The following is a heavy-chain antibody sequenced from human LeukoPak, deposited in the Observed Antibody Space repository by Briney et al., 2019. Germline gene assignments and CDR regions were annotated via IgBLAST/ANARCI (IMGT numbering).Heavy chain of an antibody. Sequence: GGSLRLSCAASGFTFSSYAMHWVRQAPGKGLEWVAVVSYDGINKYYADSVKGRFTISRDNSKNTLYLQMNSLRGDDTAVYYCAKTQSRTTMTRAGSEFDSWGQGTLVTVSS. CDR2: VSYDGINK. D-gene: IGHD4-11*01. V-gene: IGHV3-30*04. CDR1: GFTFSSYA. J-gene: IGHJ4*02. CDR3: AKTQSRTTMTRAGSEFDS.